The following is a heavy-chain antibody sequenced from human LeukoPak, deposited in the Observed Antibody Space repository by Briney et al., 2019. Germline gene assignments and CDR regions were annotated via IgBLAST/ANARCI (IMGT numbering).Heavy chain of an antibody. Sequence: PGRSLRLSCAASGFTFDDYAMHWVRQAPGKGLEWVSGISWNSGSIGYADSVKGRFTISRDNAKNSLYLQMNSLRAEDTALYYCAKAYDILTGPFDYWGQGTLVTVSS. CDR2: ISWNSGSI. CDR3: AKAYDILTGPFDY. D-gene: IGHD3-9*01. V-gene: IGHV3-9*01. CDR1: GFTFDDYA. J-gene: IGHJ4*02.